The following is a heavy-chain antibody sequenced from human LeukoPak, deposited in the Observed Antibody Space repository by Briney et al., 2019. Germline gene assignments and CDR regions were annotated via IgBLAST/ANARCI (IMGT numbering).Heavy chain of an antibody. CDR2: ISAYNGNT. V-gene: IGHV1-18*01. Sequence: ASVKVSCKASGYTFTSYGISWVRQAPGQGLEWMGWISAYNGNTNYAQKLQGRVTMTTDTSTSTAYMELRSLRSDDTAVYYCARVGEPDTGIAAAGTDAYYYYGMNVWAKGPRSPSP. CDR1: GYTFTSYG. D-gene: IGHD6-13*01. J-gene: IGHJ6*02. CDR3: ARVGEPDTGIAAAGTDAYYYYGMNV.